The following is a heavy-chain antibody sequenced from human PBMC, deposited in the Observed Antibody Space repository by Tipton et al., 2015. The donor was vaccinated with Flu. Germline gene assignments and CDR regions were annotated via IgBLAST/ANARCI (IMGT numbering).Heavy chain of an antibody. D-gene: IGHD2/OR15-2a*01. Sequence: SLRLSCIASGFTFGDSAITWVRQAPGKGLEWVSKIDIHSRSIDYADSVRGRFTISRDSAKRSVYLQMNSLRVEDTAVYYCARDPFLGTGDAFDVWGRGTMVTVSS. J-gene: IGHJ3*01. CDR1: GFTFGDSA. CDR3: ARDPFLGTGDAFDV. V-gene: IGHV3-48*03. CDR2: IDIHSRSI.